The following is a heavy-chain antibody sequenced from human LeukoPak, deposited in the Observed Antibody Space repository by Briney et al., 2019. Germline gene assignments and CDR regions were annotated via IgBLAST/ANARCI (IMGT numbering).Heavy chain of an antibody. Sequence: SGESLQISCQGSGYSFTSYWIGWVRQLPGKGLEWMGIIYPGDSDTRYSPSFQGQVTISADKSISTAYLQWSSLKASDTAMYYCARREPGDYGSYYFDYWGQGTLVTVSS. J-gene: IGHJ4*02. CDR3: ARREPGDYGSYYFDY. CDR2: IYPGDSDT. CDR1: GYSFTSYW. D-gene: IGHD4-17*01. V-gene: IGHV5-51*01.